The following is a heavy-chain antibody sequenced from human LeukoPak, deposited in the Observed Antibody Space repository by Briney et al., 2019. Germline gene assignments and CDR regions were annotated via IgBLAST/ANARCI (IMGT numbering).Heavy chain of an antibody. CDR1: RYTFTDYY. V-gene: IGHV1-2*06. D-gene: IGHD2-2*01. CDR3: ARGGWSLGYCSSSSCLDWFDP. CDR2: IQPNSHGT. J-gene: IGHJ5*02. Sequence: ASVKVPCKASRYTFTDYYMHLVRHAPGQGLEWMGRIQPNSHGTNYAQEFQGRVTMTRDTSISTAYMELSRLRSDDTAVYYCARGGWSLGYCSSSSCLDWFDPWGQGTLVTVSS.